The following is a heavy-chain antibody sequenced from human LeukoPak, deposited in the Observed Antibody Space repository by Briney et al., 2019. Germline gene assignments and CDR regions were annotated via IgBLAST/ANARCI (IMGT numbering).Heavy chain of an antibody. J-gene: IGHJ6*02. CDR2: INHSGST. D-gene: IGHD3-9*01. Sequence: SETLSLTCAVYGGSFSGYYWSWIRQPPGKGLEWIGEINHSGSTNYNPSLKSRVTISVDTSKNQFSLKLSSVTAADTAVYYCARGRYFDGMDVWGQGTTATVSS. CDR1: GGSFSGYY. V-gene: IGHV4-34*01. CDR3: ARGRYFDGMDV.